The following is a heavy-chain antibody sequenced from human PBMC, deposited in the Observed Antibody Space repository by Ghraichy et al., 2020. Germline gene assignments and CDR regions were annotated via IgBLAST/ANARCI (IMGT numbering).Heavy chain of an antibody. Sequence: LRLSCTVSGGSVNTGPYFWTWIRQHPATGLEWIGYIHSTGSTYYKSSLKSRVTVSMDTSKNQFSLRLRSVTAADSAVYYCALEECDGDCFFTYWGQGALVTVSS. J-gene: IGHJ4*02. V-gene: IGHV4-31*03. CDR1: GGSVNTGPYF. D-gene: IGHD2-21*02. CDR3: ALEECDGDCFFTY. CDR2: IHSTGST.